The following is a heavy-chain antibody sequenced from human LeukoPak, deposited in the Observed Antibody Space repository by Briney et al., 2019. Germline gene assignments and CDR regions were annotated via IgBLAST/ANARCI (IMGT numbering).Heavy chain of an antibody. V-gene: IGHV3-13*01. J-gene: IGHJ4*01. CDR2: IGTAGDT. Sequence: GGSLRLSCAASGFPFYTYDMHWVRQATGKGLEWVSTIGTAGDTYFPASVRGRFTLSRDNAKNSLDLQMNGLRAEDTAVYYCARGIGAYFDYWGQGSLVTVSS. CDR3: ARGIGAYFDY. CDR1: GFPFYTYD. D-gene: IGHD3-16*01.